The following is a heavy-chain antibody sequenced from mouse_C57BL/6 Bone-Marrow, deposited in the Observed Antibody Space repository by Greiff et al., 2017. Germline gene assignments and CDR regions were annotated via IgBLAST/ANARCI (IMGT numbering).Heavy chain of an antibody. CDR2: LYPRSGNN. Sequence: QVQLQQSGAELARPGASVKLSCKASGYTFKSYGISWVKQRTGQGLEWIGELYPRSGNNYYNEKFKGKATLTADKSYSTAYMELRSLTAEDSAVYFCAITTGVEDAMDYWGQGTSVTVSS. D-gene: IGHD1-1*01. CDR1: GYTFKSYG. V-gene: IGHV1-81*01. J-gene: IGHJ4*01. CDR3: AITTGVEDAMDY.